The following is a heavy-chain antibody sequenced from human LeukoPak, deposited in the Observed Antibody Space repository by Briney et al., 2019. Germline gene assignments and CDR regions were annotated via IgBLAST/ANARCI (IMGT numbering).Heavy chain of an antibody. Sequence: SETLSLTCTVSGGSISSYYWSWIRQPPGKGLEWIGYIYYSGSTNYNPSLESRVTISVDTSKNQFSLNLISVTAADTAVYYCARVDDYDSGCLEFWGQGTLVTVSS. D-gene: IGHD3-10*01. CDR2: IYYSGST. J-gene: IGHJ4*02. CDR1: GGSISSYY. V-gene: IGHV4-59*01. CDR3: ARVDDYDSGCLEF.